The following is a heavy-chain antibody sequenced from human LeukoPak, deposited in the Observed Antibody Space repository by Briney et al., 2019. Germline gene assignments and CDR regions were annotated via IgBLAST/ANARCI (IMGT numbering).Heavy chain of an antibody. V-gene: IGHV3-30*04. CDR3: ARESITNGREYFDS. J-gene: IGHJ4*02. Sequence: GGSLRLSCVASGFNFSNYAMDWVRQAPGKGLEWVAVLSSDGSNKYSGDSVRGRFTISRDNFHNTLYLQMNSLSPEDTAVYYCARESITNGREYFDSWGQGTLVTVSS. D-gene: IGHD2/OR15-2a*01. CDR1: GFNFSNYA. CDR2: LSSDGSNK.